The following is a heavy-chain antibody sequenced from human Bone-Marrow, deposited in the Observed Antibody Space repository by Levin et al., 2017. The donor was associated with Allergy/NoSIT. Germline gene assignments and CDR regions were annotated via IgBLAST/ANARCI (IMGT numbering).Heavy chain of an antibody. CDR2: IKQDGSEK. CDR3: ARRGGPRNWFDP. D-gene: IGHD3-16*01. V-gene: IGHV3-7*01. CDR1: GFTFSSYW. J-gene: IGHJ5*02. Sequence: LSLTCAASGFTFSSYWMSWVRQAPGKGLEWVANIKQDGSEKYYVDSVKGRFTISRDNAKNSLYLQMNSLRAEDTAVYYCARRGGPRNWFDPWGQGTLVTVSS.